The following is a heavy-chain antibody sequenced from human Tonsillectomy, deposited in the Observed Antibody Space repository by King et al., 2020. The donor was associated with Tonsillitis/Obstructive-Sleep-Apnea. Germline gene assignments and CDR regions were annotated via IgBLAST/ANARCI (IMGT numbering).Heavy chain of an antibody. CDR3: ARLSTGTGGFDY. Sequence: MQLQESGPGLVKPSETLSLTCTVSGGSISSSSYYWGWIRQPPGKGLEWIGSIYYSGSTYYNPSLKSRVTISVDTSKNQFSLKLSSVTAADTAVYYCARLSTGTGGFDYWGQGTLVTVSS. CDR1: GGSISSSSYY. V-gene: IGHV4-39*01. J-gene: IGHJ4*02. CDR2: IYYSGST. D-gene: IGHD4-17*01.